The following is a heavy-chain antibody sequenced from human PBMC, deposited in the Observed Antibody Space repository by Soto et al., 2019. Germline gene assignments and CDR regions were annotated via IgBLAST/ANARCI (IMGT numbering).Heavy chain of an antibody. J-gene: IGHJ5*02. CDR1: GYTFFTYD. V-gene: IGHV1-18*01. Sequence: QVHLVQSGVEVKTPGASVKVSCQASGYTFFTYDISWVRQAPGQGLEWMGWISTYSGDTKYAQKFQGRVTMTTDTSTTKAYLELRRLRSDATAVYYCARHHGPTTSENGFDPWGQGTLVTVSS. D-gene: IGHD5-12*01. CDR2: ISTYSGDT. CDR3: ARHHGPTTSENGFDP.